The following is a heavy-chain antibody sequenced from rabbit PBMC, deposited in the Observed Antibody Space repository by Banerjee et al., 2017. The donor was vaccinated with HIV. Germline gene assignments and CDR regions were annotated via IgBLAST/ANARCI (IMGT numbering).Heavy chain of an antibody. Sequence: QEQLVESGGDLVKPGASLTLTCTASGFTLSNYWMCWVRQAPGKGLEWIACIAAGSSGRTYYASWVNGRFTISKTSSTTVTLQMTSLTAADTATYFCARNVIGISGSGYELWGPGTLVTVS. CDR3: ARNVIGISGSGYEL. V-gene: IGHV1S45*01. J-gene: IGHJ4*01. CDR1: GFTLSNYW. CDR2: IAAGSSGRT. D-gene: IGHD1-1*01.